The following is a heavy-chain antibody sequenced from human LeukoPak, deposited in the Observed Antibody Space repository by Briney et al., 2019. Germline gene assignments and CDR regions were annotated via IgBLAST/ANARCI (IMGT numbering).Heavy chain of an antibody. CDR3: ATGRPITMIVVYFT. D-gene: IGHD3-22*01. Sequence: PGGSLRLSCAASGFTFSSYAMSWVRQAPGKGLEWVSAISGSGGSTYYADSVKGRFTISRDNSKNMLYLQMNSLRAEDTAVYYCATGRPITMIVVYFTWGQGTLVTVSS. J-gene: IGHJ5*02. CDR2: ISGSGGST. V-gene: IGHV3-23*01. CDR1: GFTFSSYA.